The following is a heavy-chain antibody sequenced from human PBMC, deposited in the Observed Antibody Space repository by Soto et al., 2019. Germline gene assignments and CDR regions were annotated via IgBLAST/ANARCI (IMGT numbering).Heavy chain of an antibody. V-gene: IGHV4-31*03. CDR2: IYYSGST. CDR1: GGSISTGGYY. CDR3: ARGLSVTLFDN. J-gene: IGHJ4*02. D-gene: IGHD4-17*01. Sequence: QVQLQESGPGLVKPSQTLSLTCTVSGGSISTGGYYWTWIRQHPGKGLEWIGYIYYSGSTYSNPSLKSRVTISVDTSKNQFSLKLSSVTAAATAVYYCARGLSVTLFDNWGQGTLVTVSS.